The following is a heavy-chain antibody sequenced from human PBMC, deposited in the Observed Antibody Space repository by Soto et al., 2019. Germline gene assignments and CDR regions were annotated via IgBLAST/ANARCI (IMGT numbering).Heavy chain of an antibody. CDR1: GGSISSNSW. J-gene: IGHJ6*02. CDR2: INHSGST. CDR3: ARERMAWGSGSFNCMDV. V-gene: IGHV4-4*02. D-gene: IGHD3-10*01. Sequence: PSETLSLTCAVSGGSISSNSWWSWVRQPPGKGLQWIGEINHSGSTKYNPSLKSRVTISVDKSKSHLSLKLSSVTAADTAVYFCARERMAWGSGSFNCMDVWGQGTTVTVSS.